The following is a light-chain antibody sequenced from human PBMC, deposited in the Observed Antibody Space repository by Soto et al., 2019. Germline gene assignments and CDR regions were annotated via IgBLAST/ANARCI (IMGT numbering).Light chain of an antibody. CDR1: QSVSSY. J-gene: IGKJ1*01. V-gene: IGKV3-11*01. CDR2: DAS. CDR3: QQRSNWPPT. Sequence: EIVLTQSPATLSLSPGERATLSCRASQSVSSYLAWYQQKPGQAPRLLIYDASNRATGIPARFSGSWSGTDVTLTFSCLEPEDCPVYYCQQRSNWPPTFGQWTELEIK.